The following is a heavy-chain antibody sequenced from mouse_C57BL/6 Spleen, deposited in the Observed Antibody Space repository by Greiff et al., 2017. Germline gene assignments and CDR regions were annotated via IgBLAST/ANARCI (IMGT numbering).Heavy chain of an antibody. CDR2: INPSTGGT. Sequence: VQLKESGPELVKPGASVKISCKASGYSFTGYYMHWVKQSSEKSLEWIGEINPSTGGTSYNQKFKGKATLTVDKSSSTAYMQLKSLTSEDSAVYYCASDGMDYWGQGTSVTVSS. CDR3: ASDGMDY. CDR1: GYSFTGYY. V-gene: IGHV1-43*01. J-gene: IGHJ4*01.